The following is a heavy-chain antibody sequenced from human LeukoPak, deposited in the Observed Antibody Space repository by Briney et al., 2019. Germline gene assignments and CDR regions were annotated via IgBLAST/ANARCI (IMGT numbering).Heavy chain of an antibody. Sequence: GASVKVSCKVSGYTLTELSMDWVRQAPGKGLEWMGGFDPEDGETIYAQKFQGRVTMTEDTSTDTAYMELSSLRSEDTAVYYCATDRPYYGSGSYYMTHWGQGTLVTVSS. V-gene: IGHV1-24*01. CDR2: FDPEDGET. D-gene: IGHD3-10*01. CDR1: GYTLTELS. J-gene: IGHJ4*02. CDR3: ATDRPYYGSGSYYMTH.